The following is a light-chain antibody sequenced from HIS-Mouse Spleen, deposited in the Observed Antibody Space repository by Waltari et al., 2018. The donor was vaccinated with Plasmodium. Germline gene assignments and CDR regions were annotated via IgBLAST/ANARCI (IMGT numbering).Light chain of an antibody. J-gene: IGLJ3*02. V-gene: IGLV3-9*01. CDR3: QVWDSSTV. CDR1: NIGSKN. Sequence: SYELTQPLPVSVALGQTARITCGGNNIGSKNVHWYQQKPGQAPVLVIYRDSNRPSGIPERFSGSNSGNTATLTISRAQAGDEADYHCQVWDSSTVFGGGTKLTVL. CDR2: RDS.